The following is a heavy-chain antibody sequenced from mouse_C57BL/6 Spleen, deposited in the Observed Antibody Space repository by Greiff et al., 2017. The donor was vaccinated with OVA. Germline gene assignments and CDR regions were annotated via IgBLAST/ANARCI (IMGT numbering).Heavy chain of an antibody. Sequence: QVQLQQPGAELVMPGASVKLSCKASGYTFTSYWMHWVKQRPGQGLEWIGEIDPSDSYTNYNQKFKGKSTLTVDKSSRTAYMQLSSLTSEDSAVYYCARGLGNYYGSSLWYFDVWGTGTTVTVSS. CDR1: GYTFTSYW. V-gene: IGHV1-69*01. D-gene: IGHD1-1*01. CDR3: ARGLGNYYGSSLWYFDV. J-gene: IGHJ1*03. CDR2: IDPSDSYT.